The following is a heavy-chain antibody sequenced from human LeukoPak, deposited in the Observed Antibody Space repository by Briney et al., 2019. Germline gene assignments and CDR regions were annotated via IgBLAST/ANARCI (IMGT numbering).Heavy chain of an antibody. D-gene: IGHD3-9*01. Sequence: SETLSLTCTVSGGSISSYYWSWIRQPPGKGLERIGYIYYSGSTNYNPSLKSRVTISVDTSKNQFSLKLSSVTAADTAVYYCARLSVSDILTGANPNWFDPWGQGTLVTVSS. CDR2: IYYSGST. V-gene: IGHV4-59*08. CDR1: GGSISSYY. CDR3: ARLSVSDILTGANPNWFDP. J-gene: IGHJ5*02.